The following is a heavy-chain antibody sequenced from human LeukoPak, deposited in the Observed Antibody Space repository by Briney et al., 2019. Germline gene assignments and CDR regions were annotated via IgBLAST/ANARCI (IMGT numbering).Heavy chain of an antibody. J-gene: IGHJ4*02. CDR1: GGSISRYY. Sequence: PSETLSLTCTVSGGSISRYYWSWIRQPPGKGLEWIGYISYSGSTNYNPSLKSRVTISVDTSQNQFSLKLCSVTAADTAMYYCARHLYESRGQTSFDYWGQGTLVTVSS. D-gene: IGHD3-22*01. CDR2: ISYSGST. CDR3: ARHLYESRGQTSFDY. V-gene: IGHV4-59*08.